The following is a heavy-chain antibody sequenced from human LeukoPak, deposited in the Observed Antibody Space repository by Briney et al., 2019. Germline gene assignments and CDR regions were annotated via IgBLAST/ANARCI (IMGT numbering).Heavy chain of an antibody. CDR2: ISWDGGST. CDR1: GFTFDDYT. D-gene: IGHD5-12*01. J-gene: IGHJ3*02. V-gene: IGHV3-43*01. Sequence: QPGGSLRLSCAASGFTFDDYTMHWVRQAPGKGLEWVSLISWDGGSTYYADSVKGRFTISRDNSKNSLYLQMNSLRTEDTALYYCARAVWWLRAFDIWGQGTMVTVSS. CDR3: ARAVWWLRAFDI.